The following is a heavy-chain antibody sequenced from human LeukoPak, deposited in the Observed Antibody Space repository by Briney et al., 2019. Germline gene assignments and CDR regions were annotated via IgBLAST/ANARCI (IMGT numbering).Heavy chain of an antibody. CDR3: VKDSPPRYSGSPPAY. CDR1: GFTFSSYW. Sequence: GGSLRLSCAASGFTFSSYWMSWVRQAPGKGLEWVANINKDGGEKYYVDSVKGRFTISRDNAKNSLYLQMNSLRADDTAVYYCVKDSPPRYSGSPPAYWGQGTLVTVPS. V-gene: IGHV3-7*03. J-gene: IGHJ4*02. D-gene: IGHD1-26*01. CDR2: INKDGGEK.